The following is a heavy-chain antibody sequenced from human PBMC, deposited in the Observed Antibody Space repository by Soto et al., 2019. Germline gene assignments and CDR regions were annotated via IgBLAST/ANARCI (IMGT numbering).Heavy chain of an antibody. CDR3: ARSRLLWFGEPSPNDY. V-gene: IGHV1-18*01. D-gene: IGHD3-10*01. CDR1: GYTFTSYG. CDR2: ISAYNGNT. Sequence: ASVKVSCKASGYTFTSYGISWVRQAPGQGLEWMGWISAYNGNTNYAQKLQGRVTMTTDTSTSTAYMELRSLRSDDTAVYYCARSRLLWFGEPSPNDYWGQGTLVTVSS. J-gene: IGHJ4*02.